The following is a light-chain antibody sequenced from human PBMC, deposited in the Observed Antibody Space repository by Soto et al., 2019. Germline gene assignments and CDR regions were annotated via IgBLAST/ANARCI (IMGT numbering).Light chain of an antibody. CDR2: GAS. CDR1: QSVSSSY. V-gene: IGKV3-20*01. Sequence: EIVLTQSPGTLSLSPGERATLSCRASQSVSSSYLAWYQQKPGQAPRLLSYGASSRATGIPDRFSGSGSGTDFTLTISRLEPEDFAVYYCQQYGSSLYTVGQGTKLEIK. CDR3: QQYGSSLYT. J-gene: IGKJ2*01.